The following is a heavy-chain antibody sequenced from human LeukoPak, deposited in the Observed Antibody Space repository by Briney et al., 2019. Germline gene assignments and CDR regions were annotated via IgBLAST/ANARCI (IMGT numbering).Heavy chain of an antibody. D-gene: IGHD3-22*01. Sequence: GGSLRLSCAASGFTFSSYAMHWVRQAPGKGLEWVAVISYDGSNKYYADSVKGRFTISRDNSKNTLYLQMNGLRAEDTAVYYCARDPDYYDSSGSVMDYWGQGTLVTVSS. CDR2: ISYDGSNK. CDR1: GFTFSSYA. CDR3: ARDPDYYDSSGSVMDY. V-gene: IGHV3-30*01. J-gene: IGHJ4*02.